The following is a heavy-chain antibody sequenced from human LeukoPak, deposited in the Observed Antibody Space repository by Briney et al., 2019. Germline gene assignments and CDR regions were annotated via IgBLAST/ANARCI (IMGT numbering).Heavy chain of an antibody. CDR3: AKDNQWLVGREFDY. J-gene: IGHJ4*02. CDR2: IYSGGST. V-gene: IGHV3-53*01. CDR1: GFTVSSKY. Sequence: GGSLRLSCAASGFTVSSKYMSWVRQAPGKGLEWVSVIYSGGSTYYADSVKGRFTISRDNSKNTLYLQMNSLRAEDTAVYYCAKDNQWLVGREFDYWGQGTLVTVSS. D-gene: IGHD6-19*01.